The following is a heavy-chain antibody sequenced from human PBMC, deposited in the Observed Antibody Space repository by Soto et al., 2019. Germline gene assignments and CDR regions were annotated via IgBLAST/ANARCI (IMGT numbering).Heavy chain of an antibody. J-gene: IGHJ4*02. CDR2: VYSSGTP. V-gene: IGHV4-4*07. CDR1: GGSINSYR. D-gene: IGHD3-10*01. CDR3: ARDIGSYAYGEGY. Sequence: PSETLSLTRSVSGGSINSYRWSWIRQPAGKGLEWIGRVYSSGTPDYNPSLNSRATLSVETSKNQFSLKLSSVTAADTAVYYCARDIGSYAYGEGYWGQG.